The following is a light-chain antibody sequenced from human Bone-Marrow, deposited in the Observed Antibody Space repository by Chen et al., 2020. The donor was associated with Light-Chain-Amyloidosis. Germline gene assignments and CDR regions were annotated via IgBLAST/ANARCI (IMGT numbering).Light chain of an antibody. CDR1: QSVGNY. CDR3: QQRTNWLT. V-gene: IGKV3-11*01. Sequence: EIVLPQSPATLSLSPGERATLSCRASQSVGNYLAWYQQKPGQAPRLLIYDASNRATGIPARFSGSGSGTDFTLTISSLEPEDFAVYYCQQRTNWLTFGGGTRVEI. J-gene: IGKJ4*01. CDR2: DAS.